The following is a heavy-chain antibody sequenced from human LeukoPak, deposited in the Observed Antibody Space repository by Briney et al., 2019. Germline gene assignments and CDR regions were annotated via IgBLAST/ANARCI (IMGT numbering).Heavy chain of an antibody. V-gene: IGHV4-59*01. CDR1: GGSISSYY. CDR2: IYYSGST. Sequence: SETLSLTCTVSGGSISSYYWSWIRQPPGKGLEWIGYIYYSGSTNYNPSLKSRVTISVDTSKNQFSLKLSSVTAADTAVYCCASLAAREDYWGQGTLVTVSS. J-gene: IGHJ4*02. D-gene: IGHD6-6*01. CDR3: ASLAAREDY.